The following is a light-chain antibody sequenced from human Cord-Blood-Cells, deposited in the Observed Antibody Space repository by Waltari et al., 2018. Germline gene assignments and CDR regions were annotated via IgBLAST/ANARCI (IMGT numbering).Light chain of an antibody. J-gene: IGLJ1*01. CDR2: GNS. V-gene: IGLV1-40*01. Sequence: QSVLTQPPSVSGAPGQRVTISCTGSSPNIGAGYDVHWYQQLPGTAPKLLIYGNSNRPAGVPDRFSGSKSGNSASLAITGLQAEDEADYYCQSYDSSLSGYVFGTGTKVTVL. CDR3: QSYDSSLSGYV. CDR1: SPNIGAGYD.